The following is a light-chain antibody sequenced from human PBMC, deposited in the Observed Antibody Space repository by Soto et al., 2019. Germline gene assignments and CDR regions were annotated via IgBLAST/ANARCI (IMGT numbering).Light chain of an antibody. CDR2: DAS. Sequence: EIVLTQSPATLSLSPGERATLSCRASPSVSSYFAWYQQKPGQAPRLLIYDASNRATGIPARFSGSGAGTDFTLTISSLEPEDFAVYYCQQRSNWPLTFGGGIKVEIK. J-gene: IGKJ4*01. V-gene: IGKV3-11*01. CDR1: PSVSSY. CDR3: QQRSNWPLT.